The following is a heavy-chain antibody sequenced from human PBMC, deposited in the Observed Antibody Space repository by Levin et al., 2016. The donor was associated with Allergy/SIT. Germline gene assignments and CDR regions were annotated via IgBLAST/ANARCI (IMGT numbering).Heavy chain of an antibody. CDR1: GFSLSSSGLR. CDR3: ARSGRYSSSYFEF. V-gene: IGHV2-70*04. J-gene: IGHJ4*02. CDR2: IDWDDDK. D-gene: IGHD2-21*01. Sequence: SGPTLVKPTQTLTLTCTVSGFSLSSSGLRVSWIRQPPGKALEHLARIDWDDDKFYNTSLQTRLTISKDTSKNQVVLTMTDMDPVDTATYYCARSGRYSSSYFEFWGQGRLVTVSS.